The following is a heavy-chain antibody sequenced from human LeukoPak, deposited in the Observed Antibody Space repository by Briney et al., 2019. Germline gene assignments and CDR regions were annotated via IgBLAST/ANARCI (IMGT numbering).Heavy chain of an antibody. Sequence: SGPALVKPTQTLTLTCTFSGFSLSTSGMCVSWIRQPPGKALEWLAHIDWDDDKYYSTSLKTRLTISKDTSKNQVVLTMTNMDPVDTATYYCARMGFDILTGYYWAFDYWGQGTLVTVSS. CDR2: IDWDDDK. D-gene: IGHD3-9*01. CDR3: ARMGFDILTGYYWAFDY. J-gene: IGHJ4*02. CDR1: GFSLSTSGMC. V-gene: IGHV2-70*01.